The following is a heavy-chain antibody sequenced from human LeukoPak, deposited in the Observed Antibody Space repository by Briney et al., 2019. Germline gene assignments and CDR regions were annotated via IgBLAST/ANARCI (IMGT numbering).Heavy chain of an antibody. Sequence: SVTVSCKASGGTFSSYAISWVRQAPGQGLEWMGGIIPIFGTANYAQKFQGRVTITTDESTSTAYMELSSLRSEDTAVYYCARLKGGYFGTLDYWGQETLVTVSS. CDR2: IIPIFGTA. CDR3: ARLKGGYFGTLDY. D-gene: IGHD3-9*01. V-gene: IGHV1-69*05. J-gene: IGHJ4*02. CDR1: GGTFSSYA.